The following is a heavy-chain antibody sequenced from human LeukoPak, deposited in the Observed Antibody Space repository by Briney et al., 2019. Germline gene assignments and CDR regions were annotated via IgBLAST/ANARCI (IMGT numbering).Heavy chain of an antibody. V-gene: IGHV3-11*01. D-gene: IGHD3-10*01. CDR2: ISPNSGTT. J-gene: IGHJ4*02. CDR1: GFTFSDYY. CDR3: ARSSNLLLWFWAIES. Sequence: PGGSLRLSCAASGFTFSDYYMQWIRQAPGKGLEWVSYISPNSGTTYYTASVKGRFTLSRDNAKNSLSLQMDSLRSDDTAMYYCARSSNLLLWFWAIESWGLGTLVTVSS.